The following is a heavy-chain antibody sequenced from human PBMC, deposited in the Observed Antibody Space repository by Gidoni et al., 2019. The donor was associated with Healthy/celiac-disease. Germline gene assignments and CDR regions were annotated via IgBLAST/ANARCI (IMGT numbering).Heavy chain of an antibody. V-gene: IGHV3-30-3*01. CDR1: GFTFRRYA. J-gene: IGHJ4*02. CDR2: ISYAGSNK. D-gene: IGHD3-22*01. Sequence: QVQLVESGGGVVQPGRSLGLSFAASGFTFRRYAMHWVRRAPGKGLEGLAVISYAGSNKYYADSVKGRFTISRDNSKNTLYLQMNSLRAEDTAVYYCARDPTLVVIPHFDYWGQGTLVTVSS. CDR3: ARDPTLVVIPHFDY.